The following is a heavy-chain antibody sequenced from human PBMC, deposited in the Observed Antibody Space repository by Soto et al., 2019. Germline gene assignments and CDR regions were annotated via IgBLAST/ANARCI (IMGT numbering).Heavy chain of an antibody. CDR1: GGSISSGGYF. V-gene: IGHV4-31*03. CDR3: AREGAAPYYYYGMDV. CDR2: IYYSGST. Sequence: QVQLQESGPGLVKPSQTLSLTCTVSGGSISSGGYFWSWIRQHPGKGLEWIGFIYYSGSTYYNPSLKGRVTISVDTSKNQFSLKLSSVTDADTAVYYCAREGAAPYYYYGMDVWGQGTTVTVSS. D-gene: IGHD6-6*01. J-gene: IGHJ6*02.